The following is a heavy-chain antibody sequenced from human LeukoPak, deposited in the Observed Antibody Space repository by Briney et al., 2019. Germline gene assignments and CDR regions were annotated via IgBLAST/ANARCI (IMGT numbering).Heavy chain of an antibody. CDR3: ARVIPYCTNGVCYHWFDP. CDR2: IYTSGST. D-gene: IGHD2-8*01. CDR1: GGSISSYY. J-gene: IGHJ5*02. Sequence: SETLSLTCTVSGGSISSYYWSWIRRPAGKGLEWIGRIYTSGSTNYNPSLKSRVTMSVDTSKNQFSLKLSSVTAADTAVYYCARVIPYCTNGVCYHWFDPWGQGTLVTVSS. V-gene: IGHV4-4*07.